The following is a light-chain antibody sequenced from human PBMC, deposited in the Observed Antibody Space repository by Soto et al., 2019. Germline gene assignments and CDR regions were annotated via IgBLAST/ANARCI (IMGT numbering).Light chain of an antibody. Sequence: EIVLTQSPDTLSLSPGERATLSCRASQTVSTYLAWYQQKPGQAPRLIVYDASKRAPGIPARFIGSGSGTDFTLTVSSLEPEDFALYYCQQRSGWPTFGQGTKGDIK. CDR3: QQRSGWPT. CDR2: DAS. J-gene: IGKJ1*01. CDR1: QTVSTY. V-gene: IGKV3-11*01.